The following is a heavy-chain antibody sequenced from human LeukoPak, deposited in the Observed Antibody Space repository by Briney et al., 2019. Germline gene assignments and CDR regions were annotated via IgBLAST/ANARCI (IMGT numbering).Heavy chain of an antibody. CDR2: ITPNADRT. J-gene: IGHJ1*01. D-gene: IGHD3-22*01. V-gene: IGHV3-23*01. CDR1: GFTFGSYG. CDR3: ATMHGYYDGSGYWVQ. Sequence: GGSLRLSCAASGFTFGSYGMSWARQAPGKGLEWVSFITPNADRTSYADSVEGRFTISRDNPRNTLYMQMNSLRDEDTAIYYCATMHGYYDGSGYWVQWGTGTLVTASS.